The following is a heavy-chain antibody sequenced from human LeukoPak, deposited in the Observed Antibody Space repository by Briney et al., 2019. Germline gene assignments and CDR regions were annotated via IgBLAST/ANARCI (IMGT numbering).Heavy chain of an antibody. J-gene: IGHJ4*02. CDR3: ARDSSIYYDFWSGYFVWDY. Sequence: GGSLRLSCAASGFTFSSYSMNWVRQAPGKGLEWVSSFSSSSSYIYYADSVKGRFTISRDNAKNSLYLQMNSLRAEDTAVYYCARDSSIYYDFWSGYFVWDYWGQGTLVTVSS. D-gene: IGHD3-3*01. V-gene: IGHV3-21*01. CDR1: GFTFSSYS. CDR2: FSSSSSYI.